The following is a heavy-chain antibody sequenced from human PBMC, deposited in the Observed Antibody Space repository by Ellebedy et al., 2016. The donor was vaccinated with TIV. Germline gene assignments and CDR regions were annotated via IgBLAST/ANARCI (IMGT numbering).Heavy chain of an antibody. CDR1: GFTFSSYA. V-gene: IGHV5-51*01. CDR3: ARHPDDAFDI. J-gene: IGHJ3*02. CDR2: IYPGDSDT. Sequence: GGSLRLSCAASGFTFSSYAMHWVRQMPGKGLEWMGIIYPGDSDTRYSPSFQGQVTISADKSISTAYLQWSSLKASDTAMYYCARHPDDAFDIWGQGTMVTVSS.